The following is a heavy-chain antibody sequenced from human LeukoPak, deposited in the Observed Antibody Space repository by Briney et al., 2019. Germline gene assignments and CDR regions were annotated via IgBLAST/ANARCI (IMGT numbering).Heavy chain of an antibody. Sequence: PSESLSLTCTVSGDSIRSFYWSWFRQPAGKGLEWIGRIYSSGSTNYNPSLRSRVTMSVDTSKNQFSLKLSSVTAADTAVYYCARDPGFYGSGTRGSFDIWGQGTMVTVSS. CDR3: ARDPGFYGSGTRGSFDI. D-gene: IGHD3-10*01. CDR2: IYSSGST. CDR1: GDSIRSFY. J-gene: IGHJ3*02. V-gene: IGHV4-4*07.